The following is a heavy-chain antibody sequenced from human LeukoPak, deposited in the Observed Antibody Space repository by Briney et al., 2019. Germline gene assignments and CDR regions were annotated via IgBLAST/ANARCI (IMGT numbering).Heavy chain of an antibody. V-gene: IGHV5-51*01. J-gene: IGHJ5*02. D-gene: IGHD6-19*01. Sequence: GESLKISCKGSGYKFTNYRIGWVRQMPGKGLEWMGIIYPGDSDATYSPSFQGRVTFSVDKSISTAYLQWSSLKASDTAMYYCARRRQLNWFDPWGQGTLATVSS. CDR2: IYPGDSDA. CDR3: ARRRQLNWFDP. CDR1: GYKFTNYR.